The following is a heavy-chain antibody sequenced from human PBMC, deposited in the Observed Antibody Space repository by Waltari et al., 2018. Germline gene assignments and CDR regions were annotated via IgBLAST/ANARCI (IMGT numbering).Heavy chain of an antibody. CDR2: ISSRAAST. Sequence: EVQLLESGGGLIQPGGSLRLSCAASGLTFSNYAMSWVRQAPGKGLEWVSGISSRAASTNYADSVRGRFTISRDNSKDTLYLQMNSLRAEDTAVYYCARPIAVAGSPYWFDPWGQGTLVTVSS. V-gene: IGHV3-23*01. CDR1: GLTFSNYA. J-gene: IGHJ5*02. CDR3: ARPIAVAGSPYWFDP. D-gene: IGHD6-19*01.